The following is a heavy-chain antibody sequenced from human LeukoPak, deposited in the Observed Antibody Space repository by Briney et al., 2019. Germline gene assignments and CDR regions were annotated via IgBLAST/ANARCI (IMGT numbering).Heavy chain of an antibody. D-gene: IGHD2-15*01. CDR3: ARTDSIYYYYHMDV. CDR1: GGSISSGDYY. CDR2: IYYSGST. J-gene: IGHJ6*03. V-gene: IGHV4-30-4*01. Sequence: SSETLSLTCTVSGGSISSGDYYWSWIRQPPGKGLEWIGYIYYSGSTYYNPSLKSRVTISVDTSKSQFSLKLSSVTAADTAVYYCARTDSIYYYYHMDVWGKGTTVTVSS.